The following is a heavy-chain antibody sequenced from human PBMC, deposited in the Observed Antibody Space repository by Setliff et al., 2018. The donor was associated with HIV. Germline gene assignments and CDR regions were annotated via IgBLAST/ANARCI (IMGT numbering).Heavy chain of an antibody. V-gene: IGHV3-23*01. D-gene: IGHD6-6*01. J-gene: IGHJ4*02. CDR2: ISPSSGGT. CDR3: AKTVALLRAARLDLDY. Sequence: GGSLRLSCAASGFTFNNAWMTWVRQAPGKGLEWVSTISPSSGGTNYADSVKGRFTISRDNSKNILYLQMNSLRVEDSAVYYCAKTVALLRAARLDLDYWGQGTLVTVS. CDR1: GFTFNNAW.